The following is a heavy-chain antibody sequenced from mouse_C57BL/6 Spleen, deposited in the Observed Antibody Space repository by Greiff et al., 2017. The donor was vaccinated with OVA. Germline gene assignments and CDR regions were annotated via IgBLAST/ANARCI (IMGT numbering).Heavy chain of an antibody. V-gene: IGHV2-2*01. CDR1: GFSLTSYG. Sequence: VMLVESGPGLVQPSQSLSITCTVSGFSLTSYGVHWVRQSPGKGLEWLGVIWSGGSTDYNAAFISRLSISKDNSKSQVFFKMNSLQADDTAIYYCARDYDFHYYAMDYWGQGTSVTVSS. J-gene: IGHJ4*01. CDR3: ARDYDFHYYAMDY. D-gene: IGHD2-4*01. CDR2: IWSGGST.